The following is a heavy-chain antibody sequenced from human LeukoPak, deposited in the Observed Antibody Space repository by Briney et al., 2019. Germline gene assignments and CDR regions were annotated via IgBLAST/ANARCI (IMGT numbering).Heavy chain of an antibody. CDR2: INPSGGST. D-gene: IGHD4-23*01. CDR3: ARDLGPTVAHWYFDL. J-gene: IGHJ2*01. V-gene: IGHV1-46*01. Sequence: ASVRVSCKASGYTFTSYYMHWVRQAPGQGLEWMGIINPSGGSTSYARKFQGRVTMTRDTSTSTVYMELSSLRSEDTAVYYCARDLGPTVAHWYFDLWGRGTLVTVSS. CDR1: GYTFTSYY.